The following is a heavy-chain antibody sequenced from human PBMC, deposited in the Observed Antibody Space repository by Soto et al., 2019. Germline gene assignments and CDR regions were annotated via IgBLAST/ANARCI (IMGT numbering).Heavy chain of an antibody. CDR3: VRVLKSIGWDNDVFDI. Sequence: PGGSLRLSCAASGFSLSVYCMHWVLQAPGKGLAWVSRIDTHGSATKYEDSVEGRLSISKDNAENTLHLKMKNMRADDTDVYYCVRVLKSIGWDNDVFDIWGQGTMVTVSS. V-gene: IGHV3-74*01. D-gene: IGHD3-3*02. CDR1: GFSLSVYC. J-gene: IGHJ3*02. CDR2: IDTHGSAT.